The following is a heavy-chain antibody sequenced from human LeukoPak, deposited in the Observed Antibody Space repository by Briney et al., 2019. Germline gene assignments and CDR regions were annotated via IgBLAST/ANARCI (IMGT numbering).Heavy chain of an antibody. V-gene: IGHV4-34*01. CDR2: INHSGST. J-gene: IGHJ4*02. CDR3: AREVVVAATRFNYFDY. CDR1: GGSFSGYY. D-gene: IGHD2-15*01. Sequence: SETLSLTCAVYGGSFSGYYWSWIRQPPGKGLEWIGEINHSGSTNYNPSLKSRVTISVDTSKNQFSLKLSSVTAADTAVYYCAREVVVAATRFNYFDYWGQGTLVTVSS.